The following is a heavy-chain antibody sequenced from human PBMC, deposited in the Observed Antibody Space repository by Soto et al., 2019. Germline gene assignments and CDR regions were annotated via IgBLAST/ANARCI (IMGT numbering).Heavy chain of an antibody. D-gene: IGHD4-17*01. J-gene: IGHJ4*02. V-gene: IGHV3-66*01. CDR1: GFTVSSNY. CDR2: IYSGGST. CDR3: ARVVGTVIDY. Sequence: EVQLVESGGGLVQPGWSLRLSCAASGFTVSSNYMSWVRQAPGKGLEWVSVIYSGGSTYYADSVKGRFTISRDNSKYTLDLQMNSLRAEDTAVYYCARVVGTVIDYWGQGTLVTVSS.